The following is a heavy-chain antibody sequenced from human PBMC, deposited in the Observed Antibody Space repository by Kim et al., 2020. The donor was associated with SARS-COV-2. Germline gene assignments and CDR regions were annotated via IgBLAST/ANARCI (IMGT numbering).Heavy chain of an antibody. CDR3: VRDRMGGAFDI. Sequence: GGSLRLSCATSGFTFSAYDMNWVRQAPGKGLEWLSFITKSSTTIYYADSVKGRFTTSRDNAKNSLHLQMTSLKDEDTAVYHCVRDRMGGAFDIWGQGTLV. CDR1: GFTFSAYD. D-gene: IGHD3-16*01. V-gene: IGHV3-48*02. J-gene: IGHJ3*02. CDR2: ITKSSTTI.